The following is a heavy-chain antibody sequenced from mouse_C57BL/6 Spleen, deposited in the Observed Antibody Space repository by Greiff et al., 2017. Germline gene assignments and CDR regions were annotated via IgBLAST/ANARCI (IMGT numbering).Heavy chain of an antibody. J-gene: IGHJ2*01. CDR2: ISAGGSYT. D-gene: IGHD6-1*01. V-gene: IGHV5-4*01. CDR1: GFTFSSYA. CDR3: ESSLTATYYFDY. Sequence: EVQGVESGGGLVKPGGSLKLSCAASGFTFSSYAMSWVRQTPERRLEWVATISAGGSYTYYPDNVKGRFTISRDNAKNNLYLQMRQLKSEDTAMYDCESSLTATYYFDYWGQGTTLTVSS.